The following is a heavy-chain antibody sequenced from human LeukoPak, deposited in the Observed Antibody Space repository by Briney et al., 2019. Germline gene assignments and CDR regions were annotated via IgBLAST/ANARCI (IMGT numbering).Heavy chain of an antibody. D-gene: IGHD3-10*01. CDR3: AKDYYYGSGSYYALDS. CDR2: LSGSGGST. J-gene: IGHJ5*01. Sequence: PGGSLRLFCAASGFTFSSYAMSWVRQAPGKGLEWVSALSGSGGSTYHADSVKGRFTISRDNSKNTLYLQMNSLRADDTAIYYCAKDYYYGSGSYYALDSWGQGTLVTISS. V-gene: IGHV3-23*01. CDR1: GFTFSSYA.